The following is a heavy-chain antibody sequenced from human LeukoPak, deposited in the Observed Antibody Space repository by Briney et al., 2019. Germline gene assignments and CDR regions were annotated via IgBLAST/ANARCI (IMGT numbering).Heavy chain of an antibody. CDR1: GFTFSSYA. D-gene: IGHD2-2*01. Sequence: GGSLRLSCAASGFTFSSYAMHWVRQAPGKGLEWVAVISYDGSNKYYADSVKGRFTISRDNSKNTLYLQMNSLRAEDTAVYYCARDLCSSTSCYPDFDYWGQGTLVTVSS. V-gene: IGHV3-30-3*01. J-gene: IGHJ4*02. CDR2: ISYDGSNK. CDR3: ARDLCSSTSCYPDFDY.